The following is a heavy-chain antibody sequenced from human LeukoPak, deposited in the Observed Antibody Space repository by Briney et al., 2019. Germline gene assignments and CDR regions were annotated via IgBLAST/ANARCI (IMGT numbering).Heavy chain of an antibody. CDR2: IWYDGSKK. CDR3: ARASYYYDSSGYFPIDY. CDR1: SFTFSSYD. D-gene: IGHD3-22*01. Sequence: GGTLTLSCAASSFTFSSYDMQWLPQAPGKGREGLTDIWYDGSKKYYADAVKGRFIIYRDNSKNTLYVQMNSLRAEDKAVYYCARASYYYDSSGYFPIDYWGQGTLVIVSS. J-gene: IGHJ4*02. V-gene: IGHV3-33*01.